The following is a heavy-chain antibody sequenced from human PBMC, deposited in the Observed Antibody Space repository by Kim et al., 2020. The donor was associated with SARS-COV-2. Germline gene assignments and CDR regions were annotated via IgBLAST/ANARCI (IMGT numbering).Heavy chain of an antibody. Sequence: SETLSLTCTVSGGSISSGGYYWSWIRQHPGKGLEWIGYIYYSGSTYYNPSLKSRVTISVDTSKNQFSLKLSSVTAADTAVYYCARVAGGLRYFDWVSKRQGGMDVWGQGTTVTVSS. CDR2: IYYSGST. V-gene: IGHV4-31*03. D-gene: IGHD3-9*01. CDR3: ARVAGGLRYFDWVSKRQGGMDV. J-gene: IGHJ6*02. CDR1: GGSISSGGYY.